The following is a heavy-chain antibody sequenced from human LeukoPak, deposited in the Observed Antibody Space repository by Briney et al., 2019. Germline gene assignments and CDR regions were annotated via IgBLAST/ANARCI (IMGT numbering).Heavy chain of an antibody. J-gene: IGHJ4*02. CDR1: GFTFSSYA. CDR3: ARDRSSSSWYEDYFDY. Sequence: GGSLRLSCAASGFTFSSYAMHWVRQAPGKELEWVAVISYDGSNKYYADSVKGRFTISRDNSKNTLYLQMNSLRAEDTAVYYCARDRSSSSWYEDYFDYWGQGTLVTVSS. CDR2: ISYDGSNK. V-gene: IGHV3-30*04. D-gene: IGHD6-13*01.